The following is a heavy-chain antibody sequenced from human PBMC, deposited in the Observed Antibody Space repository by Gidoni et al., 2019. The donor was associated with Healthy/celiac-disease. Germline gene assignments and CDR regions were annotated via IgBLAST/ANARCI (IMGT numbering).Heavy chain of an antibody. Sequence: EVQLLESGGGLVQPGGSLRLSCAASGFTFSSYAMSWVRQAPGKGLEWGAAISGSGGGTYYADSVKGRFTISRDNSKNTLYLQMNSLRAEDTAVYYCAKVPVSSVVVVAATPDYFDYWGQGTLVTVSS. CDR2: ISGSGGGT. D-gene: IGHD2-15*01. CDR3: AKVPVSSVVVVAATPDYFDY. J-gene: IGHJ4*02. CDR1: GFTFSSYA. V-gene: IGHV3-23*01.